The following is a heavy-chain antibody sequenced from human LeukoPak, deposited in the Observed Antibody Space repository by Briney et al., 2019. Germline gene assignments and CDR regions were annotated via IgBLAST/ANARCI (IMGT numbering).Heavy chain of an antibody. D-gene: IGHD6-13*01. J-gene: IGHJ6*02. Sequence: NTSGTLSLTCTVSGGSISSYYWSWIRQPPGKGLEWIGYIYYSGSTNYNPSLKSRVTISVDTSKNQFSLNLSSVTAADTAVYYCARLASSSSLYYYYYGLDVWGQETTVTVSS. V-gene: IGHV4-59*01. CDR1: GGSISSYY. CDR2: IYYSGST. CDR3: ARLASSSSLYYYYYGLDV.